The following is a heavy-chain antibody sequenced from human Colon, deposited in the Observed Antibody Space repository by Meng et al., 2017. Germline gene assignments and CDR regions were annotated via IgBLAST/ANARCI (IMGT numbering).Heavy chain of an antibody. J-gene: IGHJ6*02. CDR2: IWYDGSNE. Sequence: GSLRLSCAASGFTFSSFGMHWVRQAPGKGLEWVAVIWYDGSNEDYTDSVTGRFTISRDNSKNTLYLQMNSLRAEDTAVYYCARDRLSLYSYYGMDVWGQGTTVTVSS. D-gene: IGHD4/OR15-4a*01. CDR1: GFTFSSFG. CDR3: ARDRLSLYSYYGMDV. V-gene: IGHV3-33*01.